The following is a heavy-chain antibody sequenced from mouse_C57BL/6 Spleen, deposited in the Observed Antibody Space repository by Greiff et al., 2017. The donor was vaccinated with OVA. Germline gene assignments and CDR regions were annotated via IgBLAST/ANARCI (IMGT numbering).Heavy chain of an antibody. J-gene: IGHJ1*03. Sequence: QVQLKQPGAELVKPGASVKLSCKASGYTLTSYWMHWVKQRPGQGLEWIGMIHPNSGSTNYNEKFESKGTLTVDKSSSTAYMQLSSLTSEDSAVYYCARGGGTVVPYWYFDVWGTGTTVTVSS. CDR1: GYTLTSYW. CDR3: ARGGGTVVPYWYFDV. D-gene: IGHD1-1*01. V-gene: IGHV1-64*01. CDR2: IHPNSGST.